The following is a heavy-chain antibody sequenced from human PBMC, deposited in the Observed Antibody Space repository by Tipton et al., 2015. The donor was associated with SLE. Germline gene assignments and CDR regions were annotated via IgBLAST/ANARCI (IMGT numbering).Heavy chain of an antibody. CDR3: AKGFGQGYCSGGSCFDAFDI. D-gene: IGHD2-15*01. CDR2: IKQDGSEK. V-gene: IGHV3-7*03. Sequence: SLRLSCAASGFTFSSYWMSWVRQAPGKGLEWVANIKQDGSEKYYVDSVKGRFTISRDNAKDFLYLQMNSLRAEDTALYYCAKGFGQGYCSGGSCFDAFDIWGQATMVTVSS. J-gene: IGHJ3*02. CDR1: GFTFSSYW.